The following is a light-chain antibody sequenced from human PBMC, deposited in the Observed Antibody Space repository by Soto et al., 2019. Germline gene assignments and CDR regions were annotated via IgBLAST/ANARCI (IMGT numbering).Light chain of an antibody. V-gene: IGKV1-17*03. CDR1: QDIRNY. CDR2: SAS. J-gene: IGKJ1*01. Sequence: DIQITQSRSAMSASVGDRITITCRSSQDIRNYLAWFQQRPGDVPKRLIFSASSLQSGVPSRFSGSGSGTEFTLTISSLQPEDLATYYCLQSYTYPWTFGQGTKVDIK. CDR3: LQSYTYPWT.